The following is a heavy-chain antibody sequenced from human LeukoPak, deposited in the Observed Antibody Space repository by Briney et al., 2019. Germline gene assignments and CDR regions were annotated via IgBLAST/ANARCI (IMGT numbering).Heavy chain of an antibody. V-gene: IGHV1-46*01. CDR3: ARDYYYDSSGSLNVDC. Sequence: ASVKVSCKASGYTFASYYMHWVRQAPGQGLEWMGIINPSGGTTTYAQKFQGRVTLTRDTSTSTVYMELSSLRSEDTAVYYCARDYYYDSSGSLNVDCWGQGTLVTVSS. D-gene: IGHD3-22*01. J-gene: IGHJ4*02. CDR2: INPSGGTT. CDR1: GYTFASYY.